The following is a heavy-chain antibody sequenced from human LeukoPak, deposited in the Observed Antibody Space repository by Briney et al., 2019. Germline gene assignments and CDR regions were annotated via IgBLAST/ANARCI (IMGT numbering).Heavy chain of an antibody. CDR3: ARQRIPHLIAVAGLNAFDI. V-gene: IGHV4-59*08. CDR1: GVSISSYY. Sequence: PSETLSLTCTVSGVSISSYYWSWIRQPPGKGLEWIGYLYYSGSTNYNPSLKSRVTISVDTSKNQFSLKLSSVTAADTAVYYCARQRIPHLIAVAGLNAFDIWGQGTMVTVSS. CDR2: LYYSGST. D-gene: IGHD6-19*01. J-gene: IGHJ3*02.